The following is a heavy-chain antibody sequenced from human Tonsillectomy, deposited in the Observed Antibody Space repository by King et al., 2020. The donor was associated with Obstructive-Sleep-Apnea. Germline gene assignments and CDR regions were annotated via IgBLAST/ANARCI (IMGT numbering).Heavy chain of an antibody. V-gene: IGHV3-74*01. CDR3: ARGGIQLWFGYGMDV. J-gene: IGHJ6*02. Sequence: VQLVESGGGLVQPGGSLRLSCAASGFTFSSYWMHWVRQAPGKGLVWVSRINSDGSSTSDADSVRCRFTISRDNAKNTLYLQMNSLRAEDTAVYYCARGGIQLWFGYGMDVWGQGTTVTVSS. CDR1: GFTFSSYW. D-gene: IGHD5-18*01. CDR2: INSDGSST.